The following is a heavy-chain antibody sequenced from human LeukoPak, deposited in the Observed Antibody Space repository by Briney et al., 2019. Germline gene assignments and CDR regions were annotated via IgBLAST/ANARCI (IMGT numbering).Heavy chain of an antibody. CDR3: ARGNYRVSVY. D-gene: IGHD4-11*01. Sequence: PSETLSLTCTVSGGSISSYYWSWIRQPPEKGLEWIGHIYYSGSTNYNPSLKSRVTISVDTSKNQFSLNLSSVTAADTAVYYCARGNYRVSVYWGQGTLVTVSS. CDR1: GGSISSYY. J-gene: IGHJ4*02. V-gene: IGHV4-59*01. CDR2: IYYSGST.